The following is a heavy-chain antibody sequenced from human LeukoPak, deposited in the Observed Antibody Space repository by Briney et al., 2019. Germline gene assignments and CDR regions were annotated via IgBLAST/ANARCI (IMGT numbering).Heavy chain of an antibody. D-gene: IGHD1-1*01. J-gene: IGHJ4*02. CDR2: ISSSSSYI. CDR1: GFTFSIYS. CDR3: AKTGTPWYYFDY. V-gene: IGHV3-21*04. Sequence: PGGSLRLSCAASGFTFSIYSMNWVRQAPGKGLEWVSSISSSSSYIYYADSVKGRFTISRDNSKNTLYLQMNSLRAEDTAVYYCAKTGTPWYYFDYWGQGTLVTVSS.